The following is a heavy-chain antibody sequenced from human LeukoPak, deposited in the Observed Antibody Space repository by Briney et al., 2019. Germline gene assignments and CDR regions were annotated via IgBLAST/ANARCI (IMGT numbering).Heavy chain of an antibody. Sequence: SETLSLTCAVYGGSFSGYYWSWIRQPPGKGLEWIGEINHSGSTNYNPSLKSRVTISVDTSKNQFSLKLSSVTAADMAVYYCARRRRSYYYGSGSPTLFDYWGQGTLVTVSS. V-gene: IGHV4-34*01. CDR1: GGSFSGYY. CDR3: ARRRRSYYYGSGSPTLFDY. J-gene: IGHJ4*02. CDR2: INHSGST. D-gene: IGHD3-10*01.